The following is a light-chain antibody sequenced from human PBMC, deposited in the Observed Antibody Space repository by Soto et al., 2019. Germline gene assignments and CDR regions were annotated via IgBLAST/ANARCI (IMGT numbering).Light chain of an antibody. CDR1: QSISSW. CDR3: QQYNSST. Sequence: DIQMTQSPSTLSASVGDRVTITCRASQSISSWLAWYQQKPGKAPKLLIYDASSLESGVPSRLSGSGSGTEFTLTISSLQPDDFATYYCQQYNSSTFGGGTKVEIK. J-gene: IGKJ4*01. CDR2: DAS. V-gene: IGKV1-5*01.